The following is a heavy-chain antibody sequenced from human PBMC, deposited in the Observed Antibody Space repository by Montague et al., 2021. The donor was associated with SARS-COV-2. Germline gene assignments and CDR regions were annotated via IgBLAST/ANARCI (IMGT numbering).Heavy chain of an antibody. J-gene: IGHJ3*02. CDR2: FYSVGST. D-gene: IGHD1-14*01. CDR1: GASVGSSD. Sequence: SETLSLTCTVSGASVGSSDWGWIRQSPGKGLEWIGYFYSVGSTDYNPSLKSRATISRDTSKNQFSLKVRSVTAADTAGYYCARETMTADAFDIWGQGTMVNVSS. CDR3: ARETMTADAFDI. V-gene: IGHV4-59*02.